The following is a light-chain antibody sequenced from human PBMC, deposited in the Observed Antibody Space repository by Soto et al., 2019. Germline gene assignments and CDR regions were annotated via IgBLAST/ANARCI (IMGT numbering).Light chain of an antibody. CDR2: DAS. CDR3: QQHYITPIT. J-gene: IGKJ5*01. CDR1: QSISSW. V-gene: IGKV1-5*01. Sequence: DIQMTQSPSTLSASVGDRVTITCRASQSISSWLAWYQQKPGKAPKLLIYDASSLESGVPSRFSGSGSGTEFTLTINSLQAEDVAVYYCQQHYITPITFGQGTRLEIK.